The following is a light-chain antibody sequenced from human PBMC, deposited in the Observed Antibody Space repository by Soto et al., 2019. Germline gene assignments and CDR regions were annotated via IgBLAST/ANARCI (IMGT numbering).Light chain of an antibody. CDR2: GAS. Sequence: EIVLTQFPGTLSLSPGERATLSCRASQSVSSSYLAWYQQKPGQAPNLLIYGASSRATGIPDRFSGSGSGTDFTLTISRLEPEDFAVYYCQQYGSSPYTFGQGTKLEIK. CDR3: QQYGSSPYT. J-gene: IGKJ2*01. CDR1: QSVSSSY. V-gene: IGKV3-20*01.